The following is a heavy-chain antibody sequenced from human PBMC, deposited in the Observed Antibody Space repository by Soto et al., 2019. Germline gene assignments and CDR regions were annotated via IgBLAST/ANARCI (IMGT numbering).Heavy chain of an antibody. D-gene: IGHD1-26*01. J-gene: IGHJ5*02. CDR3: AREMPRKDWEGCWFDP. CDR1: GGTFSSYA. V-gene: IGHV1-69*01. Sequence: QVQLVQSGAEVKKPGSSVKVSCKASGGTFSSYAISWVRQAPGQGLEWMGGIIPIFGTANYAQKFQGRVTITADESTSTAYMELSSLRSEDTAVYCCAREMPRKDWEGCWFDPWGQGTLVTVSS. CDR2: IIPIFGTA.